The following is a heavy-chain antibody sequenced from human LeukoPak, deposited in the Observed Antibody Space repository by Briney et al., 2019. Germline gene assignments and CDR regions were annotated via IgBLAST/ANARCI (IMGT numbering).Heavy chain of an antibody. V-gene: IGHV3-30*03. D-gene: IGHD3-10*01. CDR3: AHMVL. CDR1: GFTFSSYV. J-gene: IGHJ4*02. CDR2: ISYDGSNK. Sequence: GGSLRLSCAASGFTFSSYVIHWVRQAPGKGLEWVAVISYDGSNKYYADSVKGRFTISRDNSKNTLYLQMNSLRAEDTAVYYCAHMVLWGQGTLVTVSS.